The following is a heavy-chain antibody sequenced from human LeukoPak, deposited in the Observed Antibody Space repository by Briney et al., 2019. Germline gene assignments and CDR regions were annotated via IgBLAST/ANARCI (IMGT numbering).Heavy chain of an antibody. D-gene: IGHD6-19*01. CDR3: ARGGHGTSVAVAGTGDF. CDR2: IDPSDGST. V-gene: IGHV1-46*01. Sequence: ASVKVSCKASGYTFISYYMHWVRQAPGQGLEWMGIIDPSDGSTIYAQVFQGRITMTRDMSTSTVYMQLSSLRSEDTAVYYCARGGHGTSVAVAGTGDFWGQGTLVTVSS. J-gene: IGHJ4*02. CDR1: GYTFISYY.